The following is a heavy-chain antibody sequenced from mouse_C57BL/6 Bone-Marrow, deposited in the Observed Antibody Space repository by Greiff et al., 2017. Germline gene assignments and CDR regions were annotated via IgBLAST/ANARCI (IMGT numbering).Heavy chain of an antibody. D-gene: IGHD1-1*01. J-gene: IGHJ4*01. CDR3: ARQDYGSSYLYAMDY. V-gene: IGHV5-17*01. CDR1: GFTFSDYG. CDR2: ISSGSSTI. Sequence: EVKVVESGGGLVKPGGSLKLSCAASGFTFSDYGMHWVRQAPEKGLEWVAYISSGSSTIYYADTVKGRFTISRDNAKNTLFLQMTSLRSEDTAMYYCARQDYGSSYLYAMDYWGQGTSVTVSS.